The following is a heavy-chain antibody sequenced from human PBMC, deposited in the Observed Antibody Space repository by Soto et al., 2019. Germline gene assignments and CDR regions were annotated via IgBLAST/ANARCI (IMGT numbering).Heavy chain of an antibody. CDR2: VNDNGATT. Sequence: EMQLLESGGDLVQPGGSLRLSCAASGFTFSGYAMSWVRQAPWKGLEWVSTVNDNGATTYYSGPVKGRFTISRDNSRNTLSLQMNSLRPEDTALYYCAKYMNGWPWYFDLWGRGTLVTVSS. D-gene: IGHD6-19*01. CDR3: AKYMNGWPWYFDL. J-gene: IGHJ2*01. V-gene: IGHV3-23*01. CDR1: GFTFSGYA.